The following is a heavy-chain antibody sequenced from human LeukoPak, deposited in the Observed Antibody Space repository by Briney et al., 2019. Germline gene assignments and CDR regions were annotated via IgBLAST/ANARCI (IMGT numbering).Heavy chain of an antibody. D-gene: IGHD4-17*01. Sequence: SETLSLTCTVSGYSISSGYYWGWIRQPPGKGLEWIGSIYHSGSVYYNPSLKSRVTISVDTSKNQFSLKLSSVTAADTAVYYCASTITVTTDYRGQGTLVTVSS. CDR1: GYSISSGYY. CDR3: ASTITVTTDY. CDR2: IYHSGSV. V-gene: IGHV4-38-2*02. J-gene: IGHJ4*02.